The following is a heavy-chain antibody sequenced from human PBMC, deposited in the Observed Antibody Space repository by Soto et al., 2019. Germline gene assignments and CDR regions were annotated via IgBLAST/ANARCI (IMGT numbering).Heavy chain of an antibody. CDR3: AAAKYSSSWYQGENWFDP. D-gene: IGHD6-13*01. CDR1: GGSISSGGYY. V-gene: IGHV4-31*02. J-gene: IGHJ5*02. CDR2: IYYSGST. Sequence: SETLSLTCTVSGGSISSGGYYWSWIRQHPGKGLEWIGYIYYSGSTYYNPSLKSRVTISVDTSKNQSSLKLSSVTAADTAVYYCAAAKYSSSWYQGENWFDPWGQGTLVTVS.